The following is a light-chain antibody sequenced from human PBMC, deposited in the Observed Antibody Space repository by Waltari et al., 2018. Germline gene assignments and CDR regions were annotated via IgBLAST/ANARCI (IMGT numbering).Light chain of an antibody. CDR2: EVN. V-gene: IGLV2-8*01. CDR1: SSDVGASDY. J-gene: IGLJ2*01. CDR3: SSYAGSYNLI. Sequence: QSALTQPPSASGSPGQSVTISCAGTSSDVGASDYVAWYQQHPGKAPKLMIYEVNKRPSGVPDRFSGSKSGNTASLTVSGLQAEDEAEYHCSSYAGSYNLIFGGGTKLTVL.